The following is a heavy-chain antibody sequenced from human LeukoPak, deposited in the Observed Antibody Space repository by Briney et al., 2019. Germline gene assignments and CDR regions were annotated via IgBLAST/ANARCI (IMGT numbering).Heavy chain of an antibody. CDR1: GGSISSSSYY. Sequence: SETLSLTCTVSGGSISSSSYYWGWIRQPPGKGLEWIGSIYYSGSTYYNPSLKSRVTISVDTSKNQFSLKLSSVTAADTAVYYCARRLSYYGSGTAFDYWGQGTLATVSS. CDR3: ARRLSYYGSGTAFDY. J-gene: IGHJ4*02. CDR2: IYYSGST. V-gene: IGHV4-39*01. D-gene: IGHD3-10*01.